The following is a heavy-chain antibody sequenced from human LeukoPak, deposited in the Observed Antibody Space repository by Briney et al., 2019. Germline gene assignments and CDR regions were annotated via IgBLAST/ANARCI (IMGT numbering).Heavy chain of an antibody. Sequence: GGSLRLSCVASGFTFTNAWMSWVHQDPGAALEWPARIRSQAYGGTHEYAASVQGRFTISRDDSRATLYLQMNSLKTEDTAVYYCTTDLGGYFTGGSCYTGLYNCFDPWGQGTLVTVSS. J-gene: IGHJ5*02. V-gene: IGHV3-15*01. CDR2: IRSQAYGGTH. CDR3: TTDLGGYFTGGSCYTGLYNCFDP. CDR1: GFTFTNAW. D-gene: IGHD2-15*01.